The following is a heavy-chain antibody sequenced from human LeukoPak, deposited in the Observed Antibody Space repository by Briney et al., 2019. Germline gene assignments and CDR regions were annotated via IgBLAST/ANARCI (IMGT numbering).Heavy chain of an antibody. CDR3: AREDYDSSGYGAFDI. CDR2: ISTSGGST. J-gene: IGHJ3*02. V-gene: IGHV3-23*01. Sequence: GGTLRLSCAASEFPFSNYGMSWVRQAPGKGLEWVSSISTSGGSTYYADSVKGRFTISRDNSKNTLYLQMNSLRAEDTAVYYCAREDYDSSGYGAFDIWGQGTMVTVSS. D-gene: IGHD3-22*01. CDR1: EFPFSNYG.